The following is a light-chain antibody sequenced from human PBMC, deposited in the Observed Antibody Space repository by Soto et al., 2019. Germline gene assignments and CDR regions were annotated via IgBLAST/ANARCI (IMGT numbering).Light chain of an antibody. CDR3: KQRSNWPPMYT. CDR2: DAS. Sequence: EIVLTQSPATLSLSPGERATLSCRASQSVSSYLAWYQQKPGQAPRLLIYDASNRATGIPARFSGSGSGTDFTLTITSLEPEDFAVYYCKQRSNWPPMYTFGQGTKLELK. CDR1: QSVSSY. V-gene: IGKV3-11*01. J-gene: IGKJ2*01.